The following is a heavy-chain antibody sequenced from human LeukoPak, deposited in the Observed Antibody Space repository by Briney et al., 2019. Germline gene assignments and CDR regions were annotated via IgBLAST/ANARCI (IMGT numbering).Heavy chain of an antibody. CDR3: ARGLWSGGYHNWFDP. V-gene: IGHV4-34*01. D-gene: IGHD3-10*01. Sequence: SETLSLTCAVYGGSFSGYYWSWIRQPPGKGLEWIGEINHSGSTNYNPSLKSRVTISVDTSKNQFSLKLSSVTAADTAVYYCARGLWSGGYHNWFDPWGQGTLVTVSS. CDR1: GGSFSGYY. CDR2: INHSGST. J-gene: IGHJ5*02.